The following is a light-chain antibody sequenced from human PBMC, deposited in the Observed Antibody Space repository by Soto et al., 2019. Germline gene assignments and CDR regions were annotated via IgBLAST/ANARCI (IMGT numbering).Light chain of an antibody. Sequence: EIVLTQSPGTLSLSPGERATLSCRTSQSISSTYLAWYQQKPGQAPRLLIYGTYSRATGIPDRFSGSGSGRDFTLTISRLAPEDLAVYYCQQYGTSPPVYTFGQGTKLEIK. V-gene: IGKV3-20*01. CDR2: GTY. CDR3: QQYGTSPPVYT. J-gene: IGKJ2*01. CDR1: QSISSTY.